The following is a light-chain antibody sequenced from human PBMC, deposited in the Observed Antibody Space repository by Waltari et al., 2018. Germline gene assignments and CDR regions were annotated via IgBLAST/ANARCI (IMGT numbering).Light chain of an antibody. V-gene: IGKV3-20*01. CDR2: GAS. CDR3: QQYGYLPLT. Sequence: ENVLTQSPGSLSLSPGERVTLSCRASQSVSGNNLAWYQQKPGQAPRLLIYGASSRATGIPDRFSGGASGTDFTLTISRLEPEDFAVYYCQQYGYLPLTFGGGTKVESK. CDR1: QSVSGNN. J-gene: IGKJ4*01.